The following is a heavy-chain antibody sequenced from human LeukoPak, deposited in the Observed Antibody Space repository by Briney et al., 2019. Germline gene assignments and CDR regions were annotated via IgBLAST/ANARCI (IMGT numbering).Heavy chain of an antibody. CDR1: GFTFSSYA. CDR2: ISDSGGST. D-gene: IGHD6-19*01. Sequence: GGSLRLSCAASGFTFSSYAMSWVRQAPGKGLEWDSAISDSGGSTYYADSVKGRFTISRDNSKNTLYLQMNSLRAEDTAIYYCAKPGSGWYVDYWGQGTLVTVSS. V-gene: IGHV3-23*01. J-gene: IGHJ4*02. CDR3: AKPGSGWYVDY.